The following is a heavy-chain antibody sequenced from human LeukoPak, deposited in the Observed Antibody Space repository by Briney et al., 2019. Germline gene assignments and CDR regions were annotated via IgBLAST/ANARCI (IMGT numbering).Heavy chain of an antibody. Sequence: ASVKVSCKASGYTFTSYGICWVRQAPGQGLEWMGWINTNTGNPTYAQGFTGRFVFSLDTSVSTAYLQISSLKAEDTAVYHCARGSGDNDYWGQGTLVTVSS. CDR1: GYTFTSYG. V-gene: IGHV7-4-1*02. D-gene: IGHD2-15*01. J-gene: IGHJ4*02. CDR2: INTNTGNP. CDR3: ARGSGDNDY.